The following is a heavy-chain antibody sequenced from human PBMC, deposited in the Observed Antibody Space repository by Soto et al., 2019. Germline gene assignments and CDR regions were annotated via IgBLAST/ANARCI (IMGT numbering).Heavy chain of an antibody. CDR1: GGTFSSYA. Sequence: ASVKVSCKASGGTFSSYAISWVRQAPGQGLEWMGGIIPIFGTANYAQKFQGRVTITADESTSTAYMELSSLRSEDTAVYYCARDRPPRGGIAAAGMGGAYYYYGMDVWGQGTTVTVSS. V-gene: IGHV1-69*01. CDR2: IIPIFGTA. CDR3: ARDRPPRGGIAAAGMGGAYYYYGMDV. D-gene: IGHD6-13*01. J-gene: IGHJ6*02.